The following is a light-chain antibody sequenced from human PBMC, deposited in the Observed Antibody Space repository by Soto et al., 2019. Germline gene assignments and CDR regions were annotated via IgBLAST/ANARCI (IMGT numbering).Light chain of an antibody. CDR3: SSYAGFNTLI. CDR2: AGN. V-gene: IGLV2-23*01. Sequence: QSVLTQPASLSGSPGQSITISCTGTSNDIGIYNLVSWYQQHPDKAPKLIISAGNKRPSGVSYRFSASTSGNTASLTISGLQAEDEAEYYCSSYAGFNTLIFGGGTKLTVL. CDR1: SNDIGIYNL. J-gene: IGLJ2*01.